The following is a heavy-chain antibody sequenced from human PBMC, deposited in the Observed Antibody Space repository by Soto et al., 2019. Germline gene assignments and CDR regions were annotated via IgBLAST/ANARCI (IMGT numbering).Heavy chain of an antibody. V-gene: IGHV4-30-4*01. Sequence: PSETLSLASTVSGGSISSYCWSWIRQSPDKGLEWIGHIYDGGSTYNNPSLKSRITISVDTSKNQFSLKLSSVSVADTAIYYCARGPSGDKVDYSGQGILVTVSS. J-gene: IGHJ4*02. CDR3: ARGPSGDKVDY. CDR2: IYDGGST. D-gene: IGHD7-27*01. CDR1: GGSISSYC.